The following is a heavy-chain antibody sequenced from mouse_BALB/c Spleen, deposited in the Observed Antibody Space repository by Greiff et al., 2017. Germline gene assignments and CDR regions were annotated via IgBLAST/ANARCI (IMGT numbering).Heavy chain of an antibody. V-gene: IGHV2-5-1*01. J-gene: IGHJ4*01. D-gene: IGHD1-2*01. CDR3: AKNHLLGGSYAMDY. CDR1: GFSLTSYG. Sequence: QVQLKESGPSLVQPSQSLSITCTVSGFSLTSYGVHWVRQSPGKGLEWLGVIWRGGSTDYNAAFMSRLSITKDNSKSQVFFKMNSLQADDTAIYYCAKNHLLGGSYAMDYWGQGTSVTVSS. CDR2: IWRGGST.